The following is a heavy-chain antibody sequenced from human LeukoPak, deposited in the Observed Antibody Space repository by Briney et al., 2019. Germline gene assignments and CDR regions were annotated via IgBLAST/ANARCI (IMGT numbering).Heavy chain of an antibody. V-gene: IGHV1-8*01. CDR2: MNPNSGNT. CDR1: GYTFTSYD. J-gene: IGHJ4*02. D-gene: IGHD3-10*01. CDR3: ARAVRVRGVIITDYYFDY. Sequence: ASVKVSCKASGYTFTSYDINWVRQPTGQGLEWMGWMNPNSGNTGYAQKFQGRVTMTRNTSISTAYMELSSLRSEDTAVYYCARAVRVRGVIITDYYFDYWGQGTLVTVSS.